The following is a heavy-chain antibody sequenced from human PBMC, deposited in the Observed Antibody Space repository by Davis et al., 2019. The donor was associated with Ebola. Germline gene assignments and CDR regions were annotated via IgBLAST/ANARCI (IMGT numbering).Heavy chain of an antibody. V-gene: IGHV3-74*01. D-gene: IGHD6-19*01. J-gene: IGHJ4*02. CDR1: GFTFSSHW. CDR2: INGDGSRT. Sequence: HTGGSLRLSCAASGFTFSSHWMHWVRQVPGKGLVWVSRINGDGSRTTYADSVKGRFTISRDNAKSTLYLQMNSLRAEDTAVYYCAREEGSGWLPVDYWGQGTLVTVSS. CDR3: AREEGSGWLPVDY.